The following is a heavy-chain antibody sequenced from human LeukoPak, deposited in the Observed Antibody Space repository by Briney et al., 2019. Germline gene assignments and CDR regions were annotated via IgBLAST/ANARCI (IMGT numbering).Heavy chain of an antibody. Sequence: PSETLSLTCAVYGGSFSGYYWGWIRQPPGKGLERIGEINHSGSTNYNPSLKSRVTISVDTSKNQFSLKLSSVTAADTAVYYCARKARQQLVLFKTDWFDPWGQGTLVTVSS. V-gene: IGHV4-34*01. CDR1: GGSFSGYY. CDR3: ARKARQQLVLFKTDWFDP. J-gene: IGHJ5*02. D-gene: IGHD6-13*01. CDR2: INHSGST.